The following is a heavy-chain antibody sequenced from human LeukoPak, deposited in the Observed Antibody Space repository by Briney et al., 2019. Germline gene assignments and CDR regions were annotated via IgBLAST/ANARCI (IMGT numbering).Heavy chain of an antibody. D-gene: IGHD1-26*01. CDR3: ARGSSGSYGTDFDY. Sequence: GGSLRLSCAASGFTFSSYSMTWVRQAPGKGLEWVSSISSSSSYIYYADSVKGRFTISRDNAKNLLYLQMNSLRAEDTAVYYCARGSSGSYGTDFDYWGQGTLVTVSS. CDR2: ISSSSSYI. CDR1: GFTFSSYS. J-gene: IGHJ4*02. V-gene: IGHV3-21*01.